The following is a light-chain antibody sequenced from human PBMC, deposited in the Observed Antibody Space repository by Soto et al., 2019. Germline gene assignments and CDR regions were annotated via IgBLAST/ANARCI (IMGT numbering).Light chain of an antibody. CDR1: RGVGSD. J-gene: IGKJ1*01. V-gene: IGKV1-6*01. CDR2: AAS. CDR3: LQDYGDSST. Sequence: TQMTQSPLSLSASVGEKIIITCRASRGVGSDVSWYQQKPGQAPKLVIYAASNLYTGVPSRFSGRRSGTEFTHTISSLQPEDFASYDGLQDYGDSSTFGQGTKVDIE.